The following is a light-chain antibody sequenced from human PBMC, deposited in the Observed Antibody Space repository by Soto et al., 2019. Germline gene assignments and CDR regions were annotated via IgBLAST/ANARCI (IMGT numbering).Light chain of an antibody. CDR2: KAS. Sequence: DIQMTQSPSTLSASVGDRVTITCRARQSISSWLAWYQQKPGKAPKLLIYKASSLESGVPSRLSGSGSGTVFTLTISSLQADDFASYYCKQYKSAPTCGQGTKVEI. V-gene: IGKV1-5*03. J-gene: IGKJ1*01. CDR3: KQYKSAPT. CDR1: QSISSW.